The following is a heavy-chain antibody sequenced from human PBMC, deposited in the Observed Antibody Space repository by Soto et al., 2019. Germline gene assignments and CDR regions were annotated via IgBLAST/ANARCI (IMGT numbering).Heavy chain of an antibody. CDR2: IYYSGST. CDR3: ARVHRVALYSDSSGRFDY. D-gene: IGHD3-22*01. V-gene: IGHV4-31*03. J-gene: IGHJ4*01. CDR1: GGSISSGGYY. Sequence: QVQLQESGPGLVKPSQTLSLTCTVSGGSISSGGYYWSWIRQHPGKGLEWIGYIYYSGSTYDNPSLNSRVTLSVDTSKNHFSLKLSSVTAADTAVYYCARVHRVALYSDSSGRFDYWGHGTRVTVSS.